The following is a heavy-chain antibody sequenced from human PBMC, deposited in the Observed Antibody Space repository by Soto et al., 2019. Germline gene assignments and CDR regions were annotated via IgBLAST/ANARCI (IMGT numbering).Heavy chain of an antibody. J-gene: IGHJ5*02. CDR3: AKDSWSGEFGYFDCLDL. D-gene: IGHD3-3*01. Sequence: PGGSLRLSCAASGFSFSSYATSWARQAPGKGLEWVSAISGSGGSTYYADSVKGRFTISRDNSKNTLYLQMNSLRAEDTAVYYCAKDSWSGEFGYFDCLDLWGQGTLVTVSS. V-gene: IGHV3-23*01. CDR1: GFSFSSYA. CDR2: ISGSGGST.